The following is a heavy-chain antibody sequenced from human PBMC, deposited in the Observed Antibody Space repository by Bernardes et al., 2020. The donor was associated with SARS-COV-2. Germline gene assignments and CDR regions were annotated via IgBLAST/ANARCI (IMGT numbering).Heavy chain of an antibody. CDR3: ARPRSGNYYTGMDV. Sequence: GWSLRLSCAASGFTFRSSAMHWVRQAPGPGLQWVAVISYDGSNKYYADSVKGRFTISRDNSKNTLYLEMNSLRGEDTAVYYCARPRSGNYYTGMDVWGQGTTVTVSS. V-gene: IGHV3-30-3*01. D-gene: IGHD3-10*01. CDR1: GFTFRSSA. J-gene: IGHJ6*02. CDR2: ISYDGSNK.